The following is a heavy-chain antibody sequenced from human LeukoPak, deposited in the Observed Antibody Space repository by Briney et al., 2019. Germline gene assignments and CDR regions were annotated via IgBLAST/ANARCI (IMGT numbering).Heavy chain of an antibody. CDR3: ARAFQSLGGLSLPDY. D-gene: IGHD3-16*02. V-gene: IGHV7-4-1*02. Sequence: ASVKVSCKASGYTFTYYAMNWVRQAPGQGLEWMGWIHPSTGNPTYAQGFTGRFVFSLDTSVSTTYLQISSLKAEDTAVYFCARAFQSLGGLSLPDYWGQGTLVTVSS. CDR2: IHPSTGNP. CDR1: GYTFTYYA. J-gene: IGHJ4*02.